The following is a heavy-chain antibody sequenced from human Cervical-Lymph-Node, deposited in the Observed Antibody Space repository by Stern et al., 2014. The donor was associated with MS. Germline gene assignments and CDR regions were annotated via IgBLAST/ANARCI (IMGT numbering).Heavy chain of an antibody. J-gene: IGHJ4*02. Sequence: EVQLVESGGGLVQPGGSLRLSCAASGFTFRSYDMHWVRQATGKGLEWVSGIGNAGETYYAGSVKGRFTISRENAKDSLYLQMNSLRDGDTAVYYCARGRGWLRIAVAEYYFDYSGQGTLVTVSS. D-gene: IGHD6-19*01. CDR3: ARGRGWLRIAVAEYYFDY. V-gene: IGHV3-13*01. CDR1: GFTFRSYD. CDR2: IGNAGET.